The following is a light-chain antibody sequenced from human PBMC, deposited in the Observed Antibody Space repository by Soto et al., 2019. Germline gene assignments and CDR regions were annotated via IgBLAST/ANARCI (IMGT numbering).Light chain of an antibody. J-gene: IGLJ2*01. CDR3: AAWDDSLNAVV. CDR2: SNN. CDR1: SSNVGRNT. V-gene: IGLV1-44*01. Sequence: QSVLTQPPSASGTPGQRVTISCSGSSSNVGRNTVNWYQQLPGTAPKLLIYSNNQRPSGVPDRFSGSKSGTSASLAISGLQSADEADYYCAAWDDSLNAVVFGGGTQLTVL.